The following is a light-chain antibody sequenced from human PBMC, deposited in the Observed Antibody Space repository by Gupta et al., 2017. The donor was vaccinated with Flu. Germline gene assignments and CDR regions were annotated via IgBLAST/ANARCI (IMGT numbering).Light chain of an antibody. Sequence: QSALTQPPSVSGSPGQSVTISCTGTSSDIGSYNSVSWYQQAPGTAPKLMIYEVTYRPSGVPDRFSGSKSGNTASLTISGLQAEDEADYYCSLYTSSGTLYVFGTGTKVTVL. V-gene: IGLV2-18*01. J-gene: IGLJ1*01. CDR1: SSDIGSYNS. CDR2: EVT. CDR3: SLYTSSGTLYV.